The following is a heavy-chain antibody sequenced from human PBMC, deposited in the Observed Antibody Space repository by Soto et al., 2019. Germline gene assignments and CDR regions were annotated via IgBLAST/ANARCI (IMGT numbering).Heavy chain of an antibody. J-gene: IGHJ6*02. Sequence: SVKVSCKASGYTFTSYVMHWVRQAPGQRLEWMGWINAGNGNTRYSQKFEGRVTITRDTSASTAYMDLSSLRSEDTAVYYCARDSSMVRGVVPTYYYGMDVWGQGTTVTVSS. CDR2: INAGNGNT. D-gene: IGHD3-10*01. V-gene: IGHV1-3*01. CDR1: GYTFTSYV. CDR3: ARDSSMVRGVVPTYYYGMDV.